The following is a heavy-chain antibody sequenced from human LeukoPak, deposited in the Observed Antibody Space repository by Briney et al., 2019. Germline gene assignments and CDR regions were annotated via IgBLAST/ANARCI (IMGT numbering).Heavy chain of an antibody. V-gene: IGHV1-24*01. Sequence: ASVKVSCKVSGYTLTELSMHWVRQAPGKGLEWMGGFDPEDGETIYAQKFQGRVTMTEDTSTDTAYMELSSLRSEDTAVYYCATAIAAPNTPAVWGYYYYYMDVWGKGTTVTVSS. CDR1: GYTLTELS. CDR2: FDPEDGET. D-gene: IGHD6-13*01. CDR3: ATAIAAPNTPAVWGYYYYYMDV. J-gene: IGHJ6*03.